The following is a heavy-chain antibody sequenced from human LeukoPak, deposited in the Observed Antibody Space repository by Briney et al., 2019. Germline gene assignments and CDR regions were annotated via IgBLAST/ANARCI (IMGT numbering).Heavy chain of an antibody. D-gene: IGHD2-15*01. CDR3: ARQGYISGQGFRNNWFDP. V-gene: IGHV4-39*01. J-gene: IGHJ5*02. Sequence: SETLSLTCTVSGGSISSSSFYWGWIRQPPGQGLEWIGTIFYSASSYYNPSLRSRVTMSVDTSKNQFSLRMSSVTAANTAVYYCARQGYISGQGFRNNWFDPWGQGSLVTVSS. CDR2: IFYSASS. CDR1: GGSISSSSFY.